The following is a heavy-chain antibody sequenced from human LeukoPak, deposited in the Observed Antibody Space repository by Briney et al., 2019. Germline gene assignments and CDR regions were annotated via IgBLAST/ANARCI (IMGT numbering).Heavy chain of an antibody. CDR3: ASYCTNGVCDHYYYYGMDV. Sequence: PGGSLRLSCAASGFTFNNYEMNWVRQAPGKGLEWVSYISTSGSTIYYADSVKGRFTISRDSAKNSLYLQMNSLRAEDTAVYYCASYCTNGVCDHYYYYGMDVWGQGTTVTVSS. J-gene: IGHJ6*02. CDR1: GFTFNNYE. V-gene: IGHV3-48*03. D-gene: IGHD2-8*01. CDR2: ISTSGSTI.